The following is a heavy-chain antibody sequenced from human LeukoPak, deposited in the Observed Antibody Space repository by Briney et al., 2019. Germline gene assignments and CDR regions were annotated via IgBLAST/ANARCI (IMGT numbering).Heavy chain of an antibody. J-gene: IGHJ5*02. CDR1: GHTFTSYD. D-gene: IGHD3-3*01. Sequence: ASVKVSCKASGHTFTSYDINWVRQATGQGLEWMGWMNPNSGNTGYAQKFQGRVTMTRNTSISTAYMELSSLRSEDTAVYYCAGGAMEWLLRRNWFDPWGQGTLVTVSS. V-gene: IGHV1-8*01. CDR3: AGGAMEWLLRRNWFDP. CDR2: MNPNSGNT.